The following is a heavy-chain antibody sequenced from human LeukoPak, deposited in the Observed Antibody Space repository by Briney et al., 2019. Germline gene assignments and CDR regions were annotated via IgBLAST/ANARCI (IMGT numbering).Heavy chain of an antibody. CDR2: IYYSGST. V-gene: IGHV4-59*01. D-gene: IGHD4-17*01. CDR3: ARSYGDYENWFDP. J-gene: IGHJ5*02. Sequence: ETLSLTCTVSGGSISSYYWSWIRQPPGKGLEWIGYIYYSGSTNYNPSLMSRVTISVDKSKNQVSLKLSSVTAADTAVYYCARSYGDYENWFDPWGQGTLVTVSS. CDR1: GGSISSYY.